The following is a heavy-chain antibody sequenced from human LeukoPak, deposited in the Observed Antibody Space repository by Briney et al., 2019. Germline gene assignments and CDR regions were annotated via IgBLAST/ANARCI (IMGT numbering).Heavy chain of an antibody. Sequence: PGGSLRLSCAASGFTFSSYWMHWVRQAPGKGLVWVSRINSDGSSTSYADSVKGRFTISRDNAKNTLYLQMNSLRAEDTAVYYCAREGSGWNFDAFDIWGQGTMVTVSS. CDR3: AREGSGWNFDAFDI. D-gene: IGHD6-19*01. CDR1: GFTFSSYW. CDR2: INSDGSST. V-gene: IGHV3-74*01. J-gene: IGHJ3*02.